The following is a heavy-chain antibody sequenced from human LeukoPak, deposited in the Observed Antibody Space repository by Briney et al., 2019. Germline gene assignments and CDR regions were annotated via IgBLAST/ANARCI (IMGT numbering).Heavy chain of an antibody. CDR1: GGSISSYY. CDR2: IYYSGST. V-gene: IGHV4-59*08. J-gene: IGHJ4*02. CDR3: ARHSSYYDFWSGYYTQGYYFDY. Sequence: PSETLSLTCTVSGGSISSYYWSWIRQPPGKGLEWIGYIYYSGSTNYNPSLKSRVTISVDTSKNQFSLKLSSVTAADTAVYYCARHSSYYDFWSGYYTQGYYFDYWGQGTLVTVSS. D-gene: IGHD3-3*01.